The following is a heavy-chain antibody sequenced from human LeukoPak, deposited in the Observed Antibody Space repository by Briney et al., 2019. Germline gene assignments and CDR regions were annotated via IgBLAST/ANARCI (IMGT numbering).Heavy chain of an antibody. CDR3: AREDGYCSGGNCYSYFDS. V-gene: IGHV3-7*01. Sequence: GGSLRLSCEASGFTFDIYWMGWVRQAPGKGLEWVAYIKKTGSETYYVDSVKGRFTITRDNTRNSLFLQMYSLRAEDTAVYFCAREDGYCSGGNCYSYFDSWGQGTLVTVSS. D-gene: IGHD2-15*01. CDR2: IKKTGSET. CDR1: GFTFDIYW. J-gene: IGHJ4*02.